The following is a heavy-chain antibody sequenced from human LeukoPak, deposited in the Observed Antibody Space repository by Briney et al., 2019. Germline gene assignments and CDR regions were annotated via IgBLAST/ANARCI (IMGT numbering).Heavy chain of an antibody. D-gene: IGHD1-26*01. CDR3: ARGNSGSYSDFDY. Sequence: GASVKVSCKTSGYTFTSYGVSWVRQAPGQGLEWMGWISAYNGNTNYAQKFQGRVTMTRDTSISTAYMELSRLRSDDTAVYYCARGNSGSYSDFDYWGQGTLVTVSS. J-gene: IGHJ4*02. V-gene: IGHV1-18*01. CDR2: ISAYNGNT. CDR1: GYTFTSYG.